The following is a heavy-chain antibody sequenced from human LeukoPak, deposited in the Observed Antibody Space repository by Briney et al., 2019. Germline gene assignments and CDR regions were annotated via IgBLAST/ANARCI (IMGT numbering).Heavy chain of an antibody. CDR2: IRYDGSDK. CDR3: TRDVASSTYHFESSGLLDY. V-gene: IGHV3-30*02. J-gene: IGHJ4*02. CDR1: GFTFSYYG. Sequence: GGSLRLSCVASGFTFSYYGMHWVRQAPGKGLEWVTFIRYDGSDKYSADSVKGRFTISRDNSKNTLYLQMNSLRAEDTAVYYCTRDVASSTYHFESSGLLDYWGQGTLVTVSS. D-gene: IGHD3-22*01.